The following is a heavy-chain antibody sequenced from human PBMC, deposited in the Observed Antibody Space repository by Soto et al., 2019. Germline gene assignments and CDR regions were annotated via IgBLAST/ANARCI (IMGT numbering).Heavy chain of an antibody. CDR3: AKGLAYCGGDCYSRPRSLYYYYGMDV. D-gene: IGHD2-21*02. CDR2: ISGSGGST. CDR1: GFTFSSYA. V-gene: IGHV3-23*01. Sequence: EVQLLESGGGLVQPGGSLRLSCAASGFTFSSYAMSWVRQAPGKGLEWVSAISGSGGSTYYADSVKGRFTISRDNSKNTLYLQMNSLRAEDTAVYYCAKGLAYCGGDCYSRPRSLYYYYGMDVWGQGTTVTVSS. J-gene: IGHJ6*02.